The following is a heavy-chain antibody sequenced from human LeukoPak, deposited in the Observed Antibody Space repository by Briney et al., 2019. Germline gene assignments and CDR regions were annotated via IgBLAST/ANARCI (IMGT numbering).Heavy chain of an antibody. J-gene: IGHJ4*02. CDR3: ARGGEYSSGWYLFDY. CDR2: TYYRSKWYN. V-gene: IGHV6-1*01. CDR1: GDSVSSNSAA. Sequence: QTPSLTCAISGDSVSSNSAAWNWIRQSPSRGLEWLGRTYYRSKWYNDYAVSVKSRITVNPDTSKNQFSLQVNSVTPEDTAVYYCARGGEYSSGWYLFDYWGQGTLVTVSS. D-gene: IGHD6-19*01.